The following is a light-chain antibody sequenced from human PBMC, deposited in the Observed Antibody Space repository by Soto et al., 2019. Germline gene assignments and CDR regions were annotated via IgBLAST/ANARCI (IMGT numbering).Light chain of an antibody. Sequence: EIVMTQSPATLSVSPGERATLSCRASQSVSNNLAWYQQKPGQAPRLLIYGASTRATGIPARFSGSGSGTEFTLTISSLQSEDFAVYYCQQYNNWPHTFSQGTKLEIK. CDR2: GAS. J-gene: IGKJ2*01. V-gene: IGKV3-15*01. CDR3: QQYNNWPHT. CDR1: QSVSNN.